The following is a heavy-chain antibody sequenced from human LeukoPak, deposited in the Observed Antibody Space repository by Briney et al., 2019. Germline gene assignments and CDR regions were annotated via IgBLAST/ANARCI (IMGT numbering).Heavy chain of an antibody. CDR2: IYYSGST. V-gene: IGHV4-61*08. CDR1: GGSISGGGYS. Sequence: SQTLSLTCTVSGGSISGGGYSWSWIRQPPGKGLEWIGYIYYSGSTNYNPSLKSRVTISVDTSKNQFSLKLSSVTAADTAVYYCARHLIVVVPAAMGDAFDIWGQGTMVTVSS. J-gene: IGHJ3*02. CDR3: ARHLIVVVPAAMGDAFDI. D-gene: IGHD2-2*01.